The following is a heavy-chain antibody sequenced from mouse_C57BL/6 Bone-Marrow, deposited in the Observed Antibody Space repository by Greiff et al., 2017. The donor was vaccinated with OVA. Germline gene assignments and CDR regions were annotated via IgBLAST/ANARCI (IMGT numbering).Heavy chain of an antibody. V-gene: IGHV3-4*01. CDR3: ARERNYYSNYYFDY. Sequence: VQLQQSGPALVKPSQTVSLTCTVTGYSITNGNHWWNWIRQVSGSKLEWIGYISSSGSTDSNPSLKSRISITRDTSKKQLVLQLNSVTTEDIATYYCARERNYYSNYYFDYWGQGTTLTVSS. D-gene: IGHD2-5*01. J-gene: IGHJ2*01. CDR2: ISSSGST. CDR1: GYSITNGNHW.